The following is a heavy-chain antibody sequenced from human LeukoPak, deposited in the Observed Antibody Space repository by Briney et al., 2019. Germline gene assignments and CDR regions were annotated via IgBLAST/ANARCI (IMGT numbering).Heavy chain of an antibody. CDR2: INTDGSST. D-gene: IGHD3-22*01. Sequence: GGSLRLSCAASGFTFSSYWMHWVRQAPGKGLVWVSRINTDGSSTSYADSVKGRFTISRDNAKNTLYLQMNSLRAEDTAVYYCARELKGGITMIGGALDYWGQGTLVTVSS. J-gene: IGHJ4*02. CDR3: ARELKGGITMIGGALDY. CDR1: GFTFSSYW. V-gene: IGHV3-74*01.